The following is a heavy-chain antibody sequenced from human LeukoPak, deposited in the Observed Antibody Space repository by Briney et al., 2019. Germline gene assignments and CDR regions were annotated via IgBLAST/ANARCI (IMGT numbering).Heavy chain of an antibody. CDR2: ISGSGGST. CDR1: GFTFSSYA. CDR3: ARDPATYDYVWGSYRSPRPRYYMDV. Sequence: GGSLRLSCAASGFTFSSYAMSWVRQAPGKGLEWVSAISGSGGSTYYADSVKGRFTISRDNYKNTLYLQMNSLRSEDTAVYYCARDPATYDYVWGSYRSPRPRYYMDVWGKGTTVTVSS. V-gene: IGHV3-23*01. D-gene: IGHD3-16*02. J-gene: IGHJ6*03.